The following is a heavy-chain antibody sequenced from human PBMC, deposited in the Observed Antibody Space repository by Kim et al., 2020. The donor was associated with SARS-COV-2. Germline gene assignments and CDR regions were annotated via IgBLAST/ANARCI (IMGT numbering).Heavy chain of an antibody. D-gene: IGHD2-15*01. Sequence: SRVTISVDTSKNQFSLKLSSVTAADTAVYYCARNLGYCSGGSCPYYFDYWGQGTLVTVSS. CDR3: ARNLGYCSGGSCPYYFDY. J-gene: IGHJ4*02. V-gene: IGHV4-30-2*04.